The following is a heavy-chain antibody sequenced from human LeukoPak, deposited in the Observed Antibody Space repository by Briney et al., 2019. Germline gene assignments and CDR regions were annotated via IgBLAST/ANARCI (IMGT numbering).Heavy chain of an antibody. D-gene: IGHD3-22*01. Sequence: GGSLRLSCAASGFTLRSSGMHWVRQLPGQALEWVATLSFDGSSTFYADSVKGRFTISRDNAKNSLYLQMNSLRAEDTALYHCARGYSGYLLNWYFDLWGRGTLVTVSS. CDR1: GFTLRSSG. J-gene: IGHJ2*01. V-gene: IGHV3-30*03. CDR3: ARGYSGYLLNWYFDL. CDR2: LSFDGSST.